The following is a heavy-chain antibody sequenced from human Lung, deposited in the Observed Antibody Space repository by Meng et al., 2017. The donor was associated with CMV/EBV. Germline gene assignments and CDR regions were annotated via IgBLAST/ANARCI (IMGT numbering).Heavy chain of an antibody. CDR3: AKGGIAARPGFLYYYYYGMDV. D-gene: IGHD6-6*01. CDR2: IYYSGST. CDR1: GGSISSGDYY. V-gene: IGHV4-30-4*08. J-gene: IGHJ6*04. Sequence: SETLSLXCTVSGGSISSGDYYWSWIRQPPGKGLEWIGYIYYSGSTYYNPSLKSRVTISVDTSKNQFSLKLSSVTAADTAVYYCAKGGIAARPGFLYYYYYGMDVWXEETXVTVAS.